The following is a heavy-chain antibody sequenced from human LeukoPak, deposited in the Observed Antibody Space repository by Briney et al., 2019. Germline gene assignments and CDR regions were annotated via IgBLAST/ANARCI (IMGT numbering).Heavy chain of an antibody. CDR3: ARDTNWGPRFDY. D-gene: IGHD7-27*01. V-gene: IGHV1-46*03. Sequence: GASVKVSCKASGYTITSYYMHWVRQAPGQGLEWMGIINPSGGSTSYAQKFQGRVTMTRDTSTSTVYMELRSLRSEDTAVYYCARDTNWGPRFDYWGQGTLVTVSS. CDR1: GYTITSYY. CDR2: INPSGGST. J-gene: IGHJ4*02.